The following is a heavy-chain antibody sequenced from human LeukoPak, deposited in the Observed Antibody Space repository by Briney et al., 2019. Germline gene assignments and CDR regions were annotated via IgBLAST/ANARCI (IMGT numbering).Heavy chain of an antibody. J-gene: IGHJ5*02. Sequence: ASVKVSCKASGYTFTRYAMHWVRQAPGQRLEWMGWVNTGNGNAKYSQKFQGRVTITRDTSATTAYIELNSLRAEDTAIYYCAKEFLRWGFDPWGLGALVTVSS. CDR1: GYTFTRYA. CDR2: VNTGNGNA. V-gene: IGHV1-3*04. CDR3: AKEFLRWGFDP. D-gene: IGHD2-21*01.